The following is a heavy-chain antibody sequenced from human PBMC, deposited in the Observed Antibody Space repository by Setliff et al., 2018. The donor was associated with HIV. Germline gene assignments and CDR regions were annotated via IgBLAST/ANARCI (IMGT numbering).Heavy chain of an antibody. CDR3: ARDHVVNGFDV. CDR2: ITGSSTT. D-gene: IGHD1-1*01. J-gene: IGHJ3*01. V-gene: IGHV3-48*01. CDR1: GFRFSVYS. Sequence: GGSLRLSCAASGFRFSVYSMHWVRQAPGKGLEWLSYITGSSTTYYAESVKGRFTISRDNARNSLYLQVTSLRVEDTAVYFCARDHVVNGFDVWGQGTMVTVSS.